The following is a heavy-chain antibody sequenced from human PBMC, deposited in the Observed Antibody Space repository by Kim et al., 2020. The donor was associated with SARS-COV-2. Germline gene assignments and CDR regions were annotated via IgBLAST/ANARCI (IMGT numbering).Heavy chain of an antibody. CDR2: IYYSGST. J-gene: IGHJ5*02. Sequence: SETLSLTCTVSGGSISSSSYYWGWIRQPPGKGLEWIGSIYYSGSTYYNPSLKSRVTISVDTSKNQFSLKLSSVTAADTAVYYCARHHDIVVVPAAIWSYNWFDPCGQGTLVTVSS. CDR3: ARHHDIVVVPAAIWSYNWFDP. CDR1: GGSISSSSYY. D-gene: IGHD2-2*02. V-gene: IGHV4-39*01.